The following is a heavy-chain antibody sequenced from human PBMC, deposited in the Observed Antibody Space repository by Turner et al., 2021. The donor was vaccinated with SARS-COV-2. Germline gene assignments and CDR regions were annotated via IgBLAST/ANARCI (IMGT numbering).Heavy chain of an antibody. J-gene: IGHJ4*02. D-gene: IGHD1-26*01. V-gene: IGHV3-21*01. CDR3: SSSGSDFTDY. Sequence: EVQLVESGGGLVKRGGSLRLSRAASGFTFSSYSMNWVRQAPGKRLEWVSSISSSSSYIYYADSVKGRFTSSRDNAKNSLYMQMNSLRAEDTAVYFCSSSGSDFTDYWGQGTLVTVSS. CDR1: GFTFSSYS. CDR2: ISSSSSYI.